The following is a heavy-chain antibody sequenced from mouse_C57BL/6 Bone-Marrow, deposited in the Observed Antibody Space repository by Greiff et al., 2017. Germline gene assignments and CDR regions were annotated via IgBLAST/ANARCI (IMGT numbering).Heavy chain of an antibody. CDR3: ASSPPLRIWFAY. V-gene: IGHV1-72*01. J-gene: IGHJ3*01. CDR1: GYTFTSYW. CDR2: IDPNSGGT. Sequence: QVHVKQPGAELVKPGASVKLSCKASGYTFTSYWMHWVKQRPGRGLEWIGRIDPNSGGTKYNEKFKSKATLTVDKPSSTAYMQLSSLTSEDSAVYYCASSPPLRIWFAYWGQGTLVTVSA. D-gene: IGHD1-1*01.